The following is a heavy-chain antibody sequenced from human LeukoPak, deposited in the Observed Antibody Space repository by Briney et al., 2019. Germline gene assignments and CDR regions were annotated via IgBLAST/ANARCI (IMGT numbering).Heavy chain of an antibody. CDR1: GFNFSNYG. CDR3: AKDRCSNGVGCYYYYMDV. CDR2: IRNDGSNK. J-gene: IGHJ6*03. Sequence: GSLRLSCAASGFNFSNYGMHWVRQAPGKGLEWVAFIRNDGSNKYFADSVKGRFTISRDNSKNALYLQMNSLRAEDSAVYYCAKDRCSNGVGCYYYYMDVWGKGTTVTISS. D-gene: IGHD2-8*01. V-gene: IGHV3-30*02.